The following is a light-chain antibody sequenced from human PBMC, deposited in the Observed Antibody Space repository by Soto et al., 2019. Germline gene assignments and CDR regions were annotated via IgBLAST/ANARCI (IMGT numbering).Light chain of an antibody. CDR2: DVS. CDR3: CSYAGSYTLV. V-gene: IGLV2-11*01. J-gene: IGLJ2*01. CDR1: SSDVGGYNY. Sequence: QSALTQPRSVSGSPGQSVTISCTGTSSDVGGYNYVSWYQQLPGKAPQLIIYDVSKRPSGVPDRFSGSKSGNTASLTMSGLQAEDEADYYCCSYAGSYTLVFGGGTKLTVL.